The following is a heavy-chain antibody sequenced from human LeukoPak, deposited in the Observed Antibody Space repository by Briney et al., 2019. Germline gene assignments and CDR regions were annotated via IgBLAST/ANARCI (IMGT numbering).Heavy chain of an antibody. D-gene: IGHD3-10*01. J-gene: IGHJ5*02. CDR1: GGTFSSYA. CDR2: IIPIFGTA. V-gene: IGHV1-69*05. Sequence: SVKVSCKASGGTFSSYAISWVRQAPGQGLEWMGGIIPIFGTANYAQKFQGRVTITTDESTSTSYMELSSLRSEDTAVYYCARDREWFGELQNWFDPWGQGTLVTVSS. CDR3: ARDREWFGELQNWFDP.